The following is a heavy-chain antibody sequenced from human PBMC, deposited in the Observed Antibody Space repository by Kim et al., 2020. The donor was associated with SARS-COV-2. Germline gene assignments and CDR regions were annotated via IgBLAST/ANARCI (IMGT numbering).Heavy chain of an antibody. D-gene: IGHD3-16*01. V-gene: IGHV3-48*02. CDR3: VRDRMGGAFDI. CDR1: GFTFSAYD. J-gene: IGHJ3*02. CDR2: ITKSSNTI. Sequence: GGSLRLSCATSGFTFSAYDMHWVRRAPGKGLEWLSFITKSSNTIYYADSVRDRFTISRDNAKNSLYLQMNSLRDEDTALYYCVRDRMGGAFDIWGQGTMVTVSS.